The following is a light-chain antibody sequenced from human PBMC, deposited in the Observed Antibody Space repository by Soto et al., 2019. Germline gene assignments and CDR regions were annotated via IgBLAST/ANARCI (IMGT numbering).Light chain of an antibody. Sequence: QSVLTQPASVSGSPGQSITISCTGTSSDVGGYNYVSWYQQHPDKAPKFMIYDVSNRPSGVSNRFSGSKSGNTASLTISGLQAEDEADYYCSSYSSSNTLPYVFGTGTKLTVL. CDR1: SSDVGGYNY. V-gene: IGLV2-14*01. J-gene: IGLJ1*01. CDR3: SSYSSSNTLPYV. CDR2: DVS.